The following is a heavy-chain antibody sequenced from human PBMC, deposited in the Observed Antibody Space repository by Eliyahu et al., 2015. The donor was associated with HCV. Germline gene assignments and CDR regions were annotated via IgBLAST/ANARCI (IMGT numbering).Heavy chain of an antibody. CDR1: GFTFXNYG. CDR2: ISGSGGST. V-gene: IGHV3-23*01. Sequence: ELQLLESGGGLVQPGGSLXLSCAASGFTFXNYGMGWVRQAPGKGLEWVSGISGSGGSTFYADSVKGRFTISRDNSKNTLYLQMNSLRAEDTANYYCGKDRGTNWFDWLDPWGQGTLVTVSS. CDR3: GKDRGTNWFDWLDP. J-gene: IGHJ5*02. D-gene: IGHD1-1*01.